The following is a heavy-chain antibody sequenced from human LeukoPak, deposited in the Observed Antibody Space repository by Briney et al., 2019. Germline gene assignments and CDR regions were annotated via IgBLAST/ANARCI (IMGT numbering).Heavy chain of an antibody. CDR3: ARALSYYDSSGYPREGAFDI. Sequence: GGSLRLSCAASGFTFSSYDMHWVRQATGKGLEWVSAIGTAGDTYYPGSVKGRFTISRENAKNSLYLQMNSLRAGDTAVYYCARALSYYDSSGYPREGAFDIWGQGTMVTVSS. V-gene: IGHV3-13*01. J-gene: IGHJ3*02. CDR2: IGTAGDT. D-gene: IGHD3-22*01. CDR1: GFTFSSYD.